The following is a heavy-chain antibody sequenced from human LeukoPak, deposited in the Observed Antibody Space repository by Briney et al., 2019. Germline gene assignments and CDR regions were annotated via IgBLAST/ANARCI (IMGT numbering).Heavy chain of an antibody. D-gene: IGHD6-13*01. V-gene: IGHV4-59*12. Sequence: SETLSLTCTVTGGSISTYYWSWIRQPPGKGLEWIGYISYSGTSNYNPSLKSRVTMSVDASTNQFSLKLSSVTAADTAVYYCASFLTQQLVHGSVNKYFDYWGQGTLVTVSS. CDR1: GGSISTYY. CDR3: ASFLTQQLVHGSVNKYFDY. J-gene: IGHJ4*02. CDR2: ISYSGTS.